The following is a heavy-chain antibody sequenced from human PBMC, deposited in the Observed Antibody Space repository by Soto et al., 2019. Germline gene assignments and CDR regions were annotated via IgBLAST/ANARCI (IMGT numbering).Heavy chain of an antibody. CDR2: IIPVLGTP. V-gene: IGHV1-69*01. Sequence: QVLLVQSSAEVKKPGSSVKVSCKASGGTFTSTAFSWVRQAPGQGLEWMGGIIPVLGTPNYAQKFHARLTVTADCSTTTVHMELSSLRSDDTAVYYCASSAGLDHLLNYYGLNVWGQGTTVTVSS. CDR1: GGTFTSTA. D-gene: IGHD6-13*01. J-gene: IGHJ6*02. CDR3: ASSAGLDHLLNYYGLNV.